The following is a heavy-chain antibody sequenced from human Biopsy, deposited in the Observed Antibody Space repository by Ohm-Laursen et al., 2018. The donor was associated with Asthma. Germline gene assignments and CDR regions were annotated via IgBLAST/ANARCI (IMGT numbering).Heavy chain of an antibody. Sequence: GTLSLTCAVYGGSFSGYYWSWIRQPPGKGLEWIGEINHSGSTNYNPSLKSRATISVDTSKNQFSLQLRSVTAADTAVYYCARQKLVAAEGPFDMWGQGTMVIVSS. D-gene: IGHD1-26*01. CDR3: ARQKLVAAEGPFDM. CDR1: GGSFSGYY. V-gene: IGHV4-34*01. CDR2: INHSGST. J-gene: IGHJ3*02.